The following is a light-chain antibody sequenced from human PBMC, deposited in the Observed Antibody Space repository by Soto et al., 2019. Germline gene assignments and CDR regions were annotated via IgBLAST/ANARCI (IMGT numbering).Light chain of an antibody. CDR2: QDH. CDR1: KLGDKY. Sequence: SYELTQPPSVSVSPGQTASITCSGDKLGDKYASWYQQKPGQSPVLVIYQDHKRPSGIPERFSGSISGNTATLTICGIQATDEGDYYCQAWDSSAAFFGGGTKLTVL. CDR3: QAWDSSAAF. V-gene: IGLV3-1*01. J-gene: IGLJ2*01.